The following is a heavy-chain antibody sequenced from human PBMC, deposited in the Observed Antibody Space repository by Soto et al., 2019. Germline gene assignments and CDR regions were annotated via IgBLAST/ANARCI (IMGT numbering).Heavy chain of an antibody. CDR3: ARDPVAYCGGDCRTFDY. D-gene: IGHD2-21*02. Sequence: GGSLRLSCAASGFTFSSYAMHCVRQVPCKGLEWVAVISYDGSNKYYADSVKGRFTISRDNSKNTLYLQMNSLRAEDTAVYYCARDPVAYCGGDCRTFDYWGQGTLVTVPQ. CDR2: ISYDGSNK. V-gene: IGHV3-30-3*01. CDR1: GFTFSSYA. J-gene: IGHJ4*02.